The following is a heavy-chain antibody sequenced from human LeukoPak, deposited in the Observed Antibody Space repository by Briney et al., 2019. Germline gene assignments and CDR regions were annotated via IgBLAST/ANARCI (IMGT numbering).Heavy chain of an antibody. J-gene: IGHJ4*02. Sequence: GSLSLSCAASGFTFSSYAMYWVRQAPGKGLEWVAVISYDGSNKYYADSVKGRFTISRDNSKNTLYLQMNSLRAEDTAVYYCARDLRQLAREYHFDYWGQGTLVTVSS. CDR3: ARDLRQLAREYHFDY. CDR2: ISYDGSNK. D-gene: IGHD6-6*01. CDR1: GFTFSSYA. V-gene: IGHV3-30-3*01.